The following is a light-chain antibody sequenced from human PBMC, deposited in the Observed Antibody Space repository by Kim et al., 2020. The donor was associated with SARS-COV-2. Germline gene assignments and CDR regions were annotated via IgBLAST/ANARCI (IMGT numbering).Light chain of an antibody. CDR1: QSVSNY. Sequence: LLPGESAPLSCRASQSVSNYLAWYRQKPGQAPRLLIYDVSRRATGIPARFSGSGSGTDFTLTISSLEPEDFAVYYCQHRSSWPPTFGPGTKVDIK. CDR3: QHRSSWPPT. V-gene: IGKV3-11*01. J-gene: IGKJ3*01. CDR2: DVS.